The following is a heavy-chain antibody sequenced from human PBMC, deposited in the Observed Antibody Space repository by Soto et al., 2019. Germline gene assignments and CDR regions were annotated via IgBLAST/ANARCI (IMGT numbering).Heavy chain of an antibody. D-gene: IGHD3-3*01. Sequence: SETLSLTCTVSGGSISSYYWSWIRQPPGEGLEWIGYIYYSGSTNYNPSLKSRVTISVDTSKNQFSLKLSSVTAADTAVYYCARVYDFWSGYPSVYFDYWGQGTLVTVSS. CDR3: ARVYDFWSGYPSVYFDY. V-gene: IGHV4-59*01. CDR2: IYYSGST. CDR1: GGSISSYY. J-gene: IGHJ4*02.